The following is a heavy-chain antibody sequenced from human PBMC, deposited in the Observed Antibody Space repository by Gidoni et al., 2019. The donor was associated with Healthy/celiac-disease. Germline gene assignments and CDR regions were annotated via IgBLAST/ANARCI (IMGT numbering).Heavy chain of an antibody. CDR2: IYHSGST. CDR3: ARAPTRGSGSYHQKSYYMDV. J-gene: IGHJ6*03. CDR1: GGSISSSNW. D-gene: IGHD3-10*01. Sequence: QVQLQESGPGLVKPSGTLSLTCAVSGGSISSSNWWSWVRQPPGKGLEWIGEIYHSGSTNYNPSLKSRVTISVDKSKNQFSLKLSSVTAADTAVYYCARAPTRGSGSYHQKSYYMDVWGKGTTVTVSS. V-gene: IGHV4-4*02.